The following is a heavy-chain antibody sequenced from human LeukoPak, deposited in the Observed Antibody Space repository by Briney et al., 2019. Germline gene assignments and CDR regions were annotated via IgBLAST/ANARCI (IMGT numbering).Heavy chain of an antibody. CDR1: GFTFSYYA. D-gene: IGHD6-13*01. CDR3: AKDFVRVSSVYYYDH. Sequence: SGGSLRLSCAASGFTFSYYAMNWVRQAPGKGLEWVAATSSTGDTTYYADSVKGRFTISRDNSKNTLYLQMNSLRTEDTAVYYCAKDFVRVSSVYYYDHWGQGTLVTVSS. CDR2: TSSTGDTT. J-gene: IGHJ4*02. V-gene: IGHV3-23*01.